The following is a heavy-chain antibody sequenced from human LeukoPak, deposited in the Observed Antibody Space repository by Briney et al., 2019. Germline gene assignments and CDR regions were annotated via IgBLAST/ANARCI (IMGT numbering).Heavy chain of an antibody. CDR2: IYYSGST. D-gene: IGHD1-26*01. J-gene: IGHJ3*02. V-gene: IGHV4-61*05. CDR3: AGWNSGSYSWRPEAFDI. Sequence: SETLSLTCTVSGGSISSSSYYWGWIRQPPGKGLEWIGYIYYSGSTNYNPSLKSRVTISVDTSKNQFSLKLSSVTAADTAVYYCAGWNSGSYSWRPEAFDIWGQGTMVTVSS. CDR1: GGSISSSSYY.